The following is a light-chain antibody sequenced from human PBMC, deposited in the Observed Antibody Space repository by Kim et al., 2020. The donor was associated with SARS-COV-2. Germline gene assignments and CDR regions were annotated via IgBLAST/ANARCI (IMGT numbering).Light chain of an antibody. CDR2: GAS. J-gene: IGKJ4*01. CDR3: QQYGSSPLT. V-gene: IGKV3-20*01. CDR1: QSVSSSS. Sequence: SPGDSAPPSCRASQSVSSSSLAWYQQRPGQAPRLLIYGASSRATGIPYRFSGNGSGTDFTLTISRLEPEDFSVYYCQQYGSSPLTFGGGTKVDIK.